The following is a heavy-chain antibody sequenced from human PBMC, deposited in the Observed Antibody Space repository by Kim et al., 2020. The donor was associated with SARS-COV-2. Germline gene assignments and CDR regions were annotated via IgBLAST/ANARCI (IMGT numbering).Heavy chain of an antibody. Sequence: GGSLRLSCAASGFIFHNAWLNWVRKAPGKGLEWVGRIKSSGTTDYAAPAKGRFTISRDDAKPTLYLQVDSLRSGDTAIYYCCAARDNGPDLLWFDCWGQGTLVTVSS. CDR3: CAARDNGPDLLWFDC. CDR2: IKSSGTT. J-gene: IGHJ4*02. D-gene: IGHD2-8*01. CDR1: GFIFHNAW. V-gene: IGHV3-15*07.